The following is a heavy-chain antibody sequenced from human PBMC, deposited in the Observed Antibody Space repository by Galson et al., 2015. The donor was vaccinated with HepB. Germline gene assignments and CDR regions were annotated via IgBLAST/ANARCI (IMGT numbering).Heavy chain of an antibody. CDR3: ARWTSGMCDS. D-gene: IGHD6-13*01. V-gene: IGHV3-72*01. CDR1: GFTFSDHY. CDR2: TRNKVQNYIK. Sequence: SLRLSCAVSGFTFSDHYMDWVRQAPGKGLEWVGRTRNKVQNYIKEYGASVRGRFTISRDDSNNLLYLQMNSLKTEDTAVYYCARWTSGMCDSWGQGTLVTVSS. J-gene: IGHJ5*01.